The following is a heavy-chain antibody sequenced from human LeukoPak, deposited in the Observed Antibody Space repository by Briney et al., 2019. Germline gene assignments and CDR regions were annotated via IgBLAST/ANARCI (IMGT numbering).Heavy chain of an antibody. CDR2: INHSGST. J-gene: IGHJ3*02. CDR1: GGSISSSSYY. Sequence: KTSETLSLTCTVSGGSISSSSYYWGWIRQPPGKGLEWIGEINHSGSTNYNPSLKSRVTISVDTSKNQFSLKLSSVTAADTAVYYCARRGLVPPTLDAFDIWGQGTVVTVSS. D-gene: IGHD3-16*01. V-gene: IGHV4-39*07. CDR3: ARRGLVPPTLDAFDI.